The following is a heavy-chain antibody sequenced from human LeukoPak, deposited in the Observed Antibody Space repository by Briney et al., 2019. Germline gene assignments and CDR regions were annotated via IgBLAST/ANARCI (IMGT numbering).Heavy chain of an antibody. D-gene: IGHD3/OR15-3a*01. Sequence: GGSLRLSCAASGFTSSNAWMTWVRQAPGEGKEWVGRIKTKPEGGTADYAAPVKRSFTISIDDSKTTLYLQMSSLKTEDTALYYCTTGPLCSSWTAFDIWGQGTMVTVSS. CDR1: GFTSSNAW. V-gene: IGHV3-15*01. CDR2: IKTKPEGGTA. J-gene: IGHJ3*02. CDR3: TTGPLCSSWTAFDI.